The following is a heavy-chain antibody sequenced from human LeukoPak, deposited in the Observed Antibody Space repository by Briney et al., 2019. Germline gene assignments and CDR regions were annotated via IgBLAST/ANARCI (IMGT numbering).Heavy chain of an antibody. CDR3: AKVEQRELYFDY. V-gene: IGHV3-9*01. D-gene: IGHD1-26*01. CDR1: GFTFDDYA. CDR2: ISWNSGSI. J-gene: IGHJ4*02. Sequence: QAGGSLRLSCAASGFTFDDYAMHWVRHAPGKGLEWVSGISWNSGSIVYADSVKGRFTISRDNAKNSLYLQMNSLRAEDTALYYCAKVEQRELYFDYWGQGTLVTVSS.